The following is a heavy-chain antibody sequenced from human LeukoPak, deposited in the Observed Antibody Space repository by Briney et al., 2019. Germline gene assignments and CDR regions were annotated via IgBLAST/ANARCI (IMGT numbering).Heavy chain of an antibody. CDR1: GYTFTSYY. J-gene: IGHJ6*03. V-gene: IGHV1-46*01. Sequence: ASVKVSCKASGYTFTSYYMHWVRQAPGQGLEWMGIINPSGGSTSYAQKFQGRVTMTRDMSTSTVYMEPSSLRSEDTAVYYCARGCDFWSGYYGGNYYYYMDVWGKGTTVTVSS. CDR3: ARGCDFWSGYYGGNYYYYMDV. CDR2: INPSGGST. D-gene: IGHD3-3*01.